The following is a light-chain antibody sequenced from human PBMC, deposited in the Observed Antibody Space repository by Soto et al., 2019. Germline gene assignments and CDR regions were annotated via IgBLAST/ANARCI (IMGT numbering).Light chain of an antibody. CDR1: QSVSSSY. V-gene: IGKV3-20*01. J-gene: IGKJ1*01. CDR3: QQYGSSPPWT. Sequence: EIVLTQSPGTLSLSPGERATLSCRASQSVSSSYLAWYQQKPGQAPRLLIYGASSRATGIPDRFSGSGSGTDFTLTISRLESEDFAVYYCQQYGSSPPWTFVEGTEVEIK. CDR2: GAS.